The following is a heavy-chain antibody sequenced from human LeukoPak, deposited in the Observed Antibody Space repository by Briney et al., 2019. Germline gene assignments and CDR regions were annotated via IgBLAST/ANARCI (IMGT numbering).Heavy chain of an antibody. V-gene: IGHV3-7*03. CDR2: IKEDGSEK. Sequence: PGGSLRLSCAASGFTFSSYWMTWVRQAPGKGLEWVANIKEDGSEKYYVDSVKGRFRISRDNSKDTLFLQMNSLRAEDTAVYYCARDPNGDYIGAFDMWGPGTMVTVSS. CDR3: ARDPNGDYIGAFDM. D-gene: IGHD4-17*01. CDR1: GFTFSSYW. J-gene: IGHJ3*02.